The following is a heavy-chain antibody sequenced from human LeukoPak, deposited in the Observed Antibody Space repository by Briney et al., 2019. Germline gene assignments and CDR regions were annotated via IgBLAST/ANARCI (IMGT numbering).Heavy chain of an antibody. V-gene: IGHV3-23*01. CDR1: GFTFNNYA. Sequence: GGSLRLSCAASGFTFNNYAMNWIRQAPGKGLEWVSSISESGDTTHYADSVKGRVTTSRDNSQNTLYLQMNSLIAEDTALYYCAKQWVDCWGQGTLVTVSS. CDR3: AKQWVDC. CDR2: ISESGDTT. D-gene: IGHD1-26*01. J-gene: IGHJ4*02.